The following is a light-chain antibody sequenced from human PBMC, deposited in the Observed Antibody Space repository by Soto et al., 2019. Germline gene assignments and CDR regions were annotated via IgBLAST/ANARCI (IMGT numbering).Light chain of an antibody. V-gene: IGLV2-8*01. J-gene: IGLJ2*01. CDR3: SSYAGSNYVV. CDR2: EVI. CDR1: SSDVGGYNY. Sequence: QSVLTQPPSASGSPGQSVTISCTGTSSDVGGYNYVSWYQQHPGKAPKLMIYEVIKRPSGVPDRFSGSKSGNTASLTVSGLQAEDEADYYCSSYAGSNYVVFGGGTKLTVL.